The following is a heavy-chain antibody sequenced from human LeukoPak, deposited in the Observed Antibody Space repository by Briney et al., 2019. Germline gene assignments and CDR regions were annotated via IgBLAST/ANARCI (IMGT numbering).Heavy chain of an antibody. CDR1: GYTFTDYY. Sequence: ASVKVSSKASGYTFTDYYMHWVRQAPGQGLEWMGIINPSGGSTTYAQNFQGRVTMTRDTSTSTVYMELSSLRSDDTAVYYCARGTTEGFDPWGQGTLVTVSS. D-gene: IGHD1/OR15-1a*01. J-gene: IGHJ5*02. CDR3: ARGTTEGFDP. V-gene: IGHV1-46*01. CDR2: INPSGGST.